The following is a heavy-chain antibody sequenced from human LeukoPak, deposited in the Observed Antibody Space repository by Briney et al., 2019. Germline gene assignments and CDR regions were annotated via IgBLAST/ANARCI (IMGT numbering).Heavy chain of an antibody. D-gene: IGHD2-2*02. J-gene: IGHJ5*02. V-gene: IGHV3-21*01. CDR1: GFTFSSYA. CDR2: ISSSSSYI. CDR3: ARDIVVVPAAIDWFDP. Sequence: GGSLRLSCAASGFTFSSYAMHWVRQAPGKGLEWVSSISSSSSYIYYADSVKGRFTISRDNAKNSLYLQMNSLRAEDTAVYYCARDIVVVPAAIDWFDPWGQGTLVTVSS.